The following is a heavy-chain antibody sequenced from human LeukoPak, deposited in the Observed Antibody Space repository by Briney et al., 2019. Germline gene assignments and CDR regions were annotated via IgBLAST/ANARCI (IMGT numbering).Heavy chain of an antibody. D-gene: IGHD3-10*01. CDR2: ISSSSSYI. Sequence: GGSLRLSCAASRFTLSSYSMNCVRQAPGKGLEWVSSISSSSSYIYYADSVKGRFTISRDNAKNSLYLQMNSLRTEDTAVYYCARDAMVRGVINYYGMDVWGKGTTVTVSS. CDR1: RFTLSSYS. V-gene: IGHV3-21*01. CDR3: ARDAMVRGVINYYGMDV. J-gene: IGHJ6*04.